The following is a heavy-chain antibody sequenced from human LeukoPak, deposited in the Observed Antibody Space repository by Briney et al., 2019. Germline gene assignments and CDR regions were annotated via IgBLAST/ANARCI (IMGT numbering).Heavy chain of an antibody. CDR3: VRGVISGDDY. CDR1: GFTFSRYS. CDR2: IGRSGSDI. D-gene: IGHD3-10*01. Sequence: GSLRLSCAASGFTFSRYSLSWVRQAPGKGLEWVSSIGRSGSDIYYADSVQGRFTMSRDNAKNSLYLQMNSLRAEDTAVYFCVRGVISGDDYWGQGTLVTVSS. J-gene: IGHJ4*02. V-gene: IGHV3-21*01.